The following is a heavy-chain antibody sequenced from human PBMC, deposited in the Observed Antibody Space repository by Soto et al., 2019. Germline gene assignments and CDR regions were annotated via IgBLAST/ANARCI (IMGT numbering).Heavy chain of an antibody. D-gene: IGHD3-22*01. Sequence: GGSLRLSCAASGFTCSSYAMSWVRQAPGKGLEWVSAISGSGGSTYYADSVKGRFTISRDNSKNTLYLQMNSLRAEDTAVYYCAKGPNYYDSSGYYSTEYFQHWGQGTLVTVSS. CDR1: GFTCSSYA. CDR2: ISGSGGST. V-gene: IGHV3-23*01. CDR3: AKGPNYYDSSGYYSTEYFQH. J-gene: IGHJ1*01.